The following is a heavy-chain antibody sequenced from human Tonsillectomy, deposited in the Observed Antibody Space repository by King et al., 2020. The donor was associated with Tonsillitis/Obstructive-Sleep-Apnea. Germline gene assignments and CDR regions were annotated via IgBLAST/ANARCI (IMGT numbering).Heavy chain of an antibody. V-gene: IGHV4-59*01. CDR1: GGSISSYY. CDR3: ARDPLGGSGTNWFDP. J-gene: IGHJ5*02. Sequence: QLQESGPGLVKPSETLSLTCTVSGGSISSYYLSWIRQPPGKGLEWIGYIYYSGSTNYNPSLKSRVTISVDTSKNQFSLKLSSVTAADTAVYYCARDPLGGSGTNWFDPWGQGTLVTVSS. D-gene: IGHD6-25*01. CDR2: IYYSGST.